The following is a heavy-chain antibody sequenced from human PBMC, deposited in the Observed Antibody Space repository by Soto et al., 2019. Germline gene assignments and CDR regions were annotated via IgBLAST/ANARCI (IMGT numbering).Heavy chain of an antibody. J-gene: IGHJ4*02. CDR1: GFTYGSYA. V-gene: IGHV3-23*01. Sequence: GGSLRLSCVASGFTYGSYAMSWARQAPGKGLEWVSAVGGGGSTYYADSVKGRFTISRDNSRNTLILQMNSLRAEDTAVYYCAKEGSSSSKGFDYWGQGTLVTVSS. CDR3: AKEGSSSSKGFDY. CDR2: VGGGGST. D-gene: IGHD6-6*01.